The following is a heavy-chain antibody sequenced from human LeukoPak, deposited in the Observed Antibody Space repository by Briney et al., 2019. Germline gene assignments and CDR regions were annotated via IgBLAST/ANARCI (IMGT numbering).Heavy chain of an antibody. CDR3: ASHYYASSGSLFDS. J-gene: IGHJ4*02. CDR2: VYHTGST. CDR1: GYSIGSGYY. Sequence: SETLSLTCAVSGYSIGSGYYWVWIRQPAGKGLEWIGSVYHTGSTYYHPSLKSRVTISLDTSKNPFSLRLTSVTAADTALYYCASHYYASSGSLFDSWGRGSLVTVSS. D-gene: IGHD3-22*01. V-gene: IGHV4-38-2*01.